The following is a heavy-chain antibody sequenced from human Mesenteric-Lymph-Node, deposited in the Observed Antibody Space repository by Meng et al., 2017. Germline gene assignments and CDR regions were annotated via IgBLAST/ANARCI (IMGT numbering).Heavy chain of an antibody. J-gene: IGHJ4*02. CDR3: ARAASFDY. CDR2: INWNGGST. V-gene: IGHV3-20*04. Sequence: GESLKISCTTSGFSLGDYAITWVRQAPGKGLEWVSGINWNGGSTGYADSVKGRFTISRDNAKNSLYLQMNSLRAEDTAVYYCARAASFDYWGQGTLVTVSS. CDR1: GFSLGDYA.